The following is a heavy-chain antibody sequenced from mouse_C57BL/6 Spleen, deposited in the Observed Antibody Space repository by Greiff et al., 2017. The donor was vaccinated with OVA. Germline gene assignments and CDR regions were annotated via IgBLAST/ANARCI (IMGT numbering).Heavy chain of an antibody. D-gene: IGHD1-3*01. Sequence: EVQLVESGGDLVKPGGSLKLSCAASGFTFSSYGMSWVRQTPDKRLEWVATISSGGSYTYYPDSVKGRFTISRDTAKNTLYLQMSSLKSEDTAMYYCAREERDNYYAMGYWGQGASVTASS. V-gene: IGHV5-6*01. J-gene: IGHJ4*01. CDR2: ISSGGSYT. CDR1: GFTFSSYG. CDR3: AREERDNYYAMGY.